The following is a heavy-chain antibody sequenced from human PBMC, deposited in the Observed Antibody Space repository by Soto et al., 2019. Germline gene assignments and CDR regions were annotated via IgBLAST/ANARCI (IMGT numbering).Heavy chain of an antibody. CDR2: IKPDGSEK. CDR1: GFIVTPYW. Sequence: PGWSLRLSCAASGFIVTPYWMSWVRQAPGKGLEWVANIKPDGSEKFYVDSVKGRFIISRDNAKNSLYLQMNSLRVEDTAVYYCAGETPYYGGSVDYWGPGPLVIVSS. D-gene: IGHD2-21*01. J-gene: IGHJ4*02. CDR3: AGETPYYGGSVDY. V-gene: IGHV3-7*01.